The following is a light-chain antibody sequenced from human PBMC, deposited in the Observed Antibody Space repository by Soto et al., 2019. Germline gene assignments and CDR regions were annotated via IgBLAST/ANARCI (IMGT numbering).Light chain of an antibody. CDR2: EVS. J-gene: IGLJ1*01. V-gene: IGLV2-14*01. CDR1: TSDVGNYNY. CDR3: SSYTTSSPHV. Sequence: QSALTQPASVSGSPGQSITISCTGTTSDVGNYNYVSWYQQHPGKAPKLMIYEVSNRPSGVSNRFSGSKSGNTASLTISGLQAEDEADYYCSSYTTSSPHVFGTGTKLTVL.